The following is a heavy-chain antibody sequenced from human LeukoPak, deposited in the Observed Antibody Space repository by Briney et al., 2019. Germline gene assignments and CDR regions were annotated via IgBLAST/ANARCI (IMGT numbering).Heavy chain of an antibody. CDR1: GFTFSSYA. D-gene: IGHD3-10*01. CDR2: ISGSGGST. V-gene: IGHV3-23*01. CDR3: AKVRVRDYYGSGSANAFDI. J-gene: IGHJ3*02. Sequence: HPRGSLRLSCAASGFTFSSYAMSWVRQAPGKGLEWVSAISGSGGSTYYADSVKGRFTISRDNSKNTLYLQMNSLRAEDTAVYYCAKVRVRDYYGSGSANAFDIWGQGTMVTVSS.